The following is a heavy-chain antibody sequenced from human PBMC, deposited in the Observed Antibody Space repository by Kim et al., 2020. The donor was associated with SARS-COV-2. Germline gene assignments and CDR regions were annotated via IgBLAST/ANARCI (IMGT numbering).Heavy chain of an antibody. Sequence: GGSLRLSCAASGFTFSSYSMNWVRQAPGKGLEWVSSISSSSSYIYYADSVKGRFTISRDNAKNSLYLQMNSLRAEDTAVYYCAKPNSSSPYYYYYYGMDVWGQGTTVTVSS. CDR1: GFTFSSYS. J-gene: IGHJ6*02. D-gene: IGHD6-6*01. CDR3: AKPNSSSPYYYYYYGMDV. CDR2: ISSSSSYI. V-gene: IGHV3-21*01.